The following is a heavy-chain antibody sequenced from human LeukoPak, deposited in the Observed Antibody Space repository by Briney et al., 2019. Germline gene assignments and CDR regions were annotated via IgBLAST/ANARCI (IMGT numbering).Heavy chain of an antibody. V-gene: IGHV3-64D*09. Sequence: GGSLRLSCSASGFTFSSYAMHWVRQARGKGLEYVSAISSNGGSTYYADSVKGRFTISRDNSKNTLYLQMSSLRAEDTAVYYCVKSGNNWNDEYYFDYWGQGTLVTVSS. CDR3: VKSGNNWNDEYYFDY. CDR2: ISSNGGST. CDR1: GFTFSSYA. J-gene: IGHJ4*02. D-gene: IGHD1-1*01.